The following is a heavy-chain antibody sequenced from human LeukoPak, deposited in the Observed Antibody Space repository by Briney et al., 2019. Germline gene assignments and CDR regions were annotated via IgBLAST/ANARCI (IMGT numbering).Heavy chain of an antibody. CDR3: ARVTATEYYYYMDV. V-gene: IGHV3-53*01. D-gene: IGHD6-25*01. CDR1: GFTVSSNC. CDR2: IYSGGST. Sequence: GGSLRLSCAASGFTVSSNCMSWVRQAPGKGLEWVSVIYSGGSTYYADSVKGRFTISRDNSKNTLYLQMNSLRAEDTAVYYCARVTATEYYYYMDVWGKGTTVTVSS. J-gene: IGHJ6*03.